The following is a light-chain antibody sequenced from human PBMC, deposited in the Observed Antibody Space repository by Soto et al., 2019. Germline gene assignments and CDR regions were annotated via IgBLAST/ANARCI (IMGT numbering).Light chain of an antibody. CDR2: DAS. J-gene: IGKJ3*01. CDR1: QSISSY. V-gene: IGKV3-11*01. Sequence: ETVLTQSPATLSLSPGERATLSCRANQSISSYLAWYQQKPGQAPRVLIYDASKRATGIPARFSGSGSGTDFTLTISNLDPEDSAVYYCQQRSTWPRLFTFGPGTKVDIK. CDR3: QQRSTWPRLFT.